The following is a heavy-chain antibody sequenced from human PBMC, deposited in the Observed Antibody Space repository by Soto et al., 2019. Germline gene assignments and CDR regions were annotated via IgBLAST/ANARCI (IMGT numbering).Heavy chain of an antibody. CDR2: IGFGTTTI. J-gene: IGHJ4*02. CDR1: GFSFSSYT. Sequence: EVQLVESGGGLVQPGGSLRLSCAASGFSFSSYTMNWVRQAPGKGLEWVSYIGFGTTTIYYADSVKGRFTISRDNAKNSLYLQMNSLRDEDTAVSYCARDHLFALDYWGQGTLVTVSS. V-gene: IGHV3-48*02. CDR3: ARDHLFALDY.